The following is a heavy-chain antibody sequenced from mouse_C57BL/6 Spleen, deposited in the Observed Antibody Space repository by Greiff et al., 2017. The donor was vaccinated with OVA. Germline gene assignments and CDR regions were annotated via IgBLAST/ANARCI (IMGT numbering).Heavy chain of an antibody. J-gene: IGHJ4*01. V-gene: IGHV5-9*01. CDR3: ARQGRGYAMDD. CDR1: GFTFSSYT. CDR2: ISGGGGNT. Sequence: EVMLVESGGGLVKPGGSLKLSCAASGFTFSSYTMSWVRQTPEKRLEWVATISGGGGNTYYPDSVKGRFTISRDNAKNTLYLQMSSLRSEDTALYYCARQGRGYAMDDWGQGTSVTVSS.